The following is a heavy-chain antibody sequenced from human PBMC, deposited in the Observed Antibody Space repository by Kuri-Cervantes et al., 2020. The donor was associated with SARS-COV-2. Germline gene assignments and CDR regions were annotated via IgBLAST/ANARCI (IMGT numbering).Heavy chain of an antibody. Sequence: GESLKISCIGSGFTFGDYAMRWFRQAPGKGLEWVGFIRSKAHGGTTEYAASVKGRFTISRDDSKSIASLQMSSLKTEDTAVYYCTREDDYIDLELGFDYWGQGTLVTVSS. V-gene: IGHV3-49*03. J-gene: IGHJ4*02. CDR1: GFTFGDYA. CDR2: IRSKAHGGTT. D-gene: IGHD4-17*01. CDR3: TREDDYIDLELGFDY.